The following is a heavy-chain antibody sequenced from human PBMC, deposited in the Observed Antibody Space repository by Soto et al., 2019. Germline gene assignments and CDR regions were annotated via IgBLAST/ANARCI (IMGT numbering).Heavy chain of an antibody. CDR3: ARDGSSGSPFDY. CDR1: GGSISSYY. Sequence: SETLSLTCTVSGGSISSYYWSWIRQPPGKGLEWIGYIYYSGSTNYNPSLKSRVTISVDTSKNQFSLKLSSVTAADTAVYYCARDGSSGSPFDYWGQGTLVTVSS. CDR2: IYYSGST. D-gene: IGHD6-19*01. V-gene: IGHV4-59*01. J-gene: IGHJ4*02.